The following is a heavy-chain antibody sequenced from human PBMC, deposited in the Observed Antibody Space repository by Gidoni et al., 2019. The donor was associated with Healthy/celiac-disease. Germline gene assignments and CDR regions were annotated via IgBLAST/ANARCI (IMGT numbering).Heavy chain of an antibody. CDR2: INHSGST. CDR1: GGSFSGYY. Sequence: QVQLQQWGAGLLKPSATLSLTCAVSGGSFSGYYWSWIRQPPGKGLEWIGEINHSGSTNYNPSLKSRVTISVDTSKNQFSLKLSSVTAADTAVYYCARERVRGQWLVLGYFDYWGQGTLVTVSS. V-gene: IGHV4-34*01. CDR3: ARERVRGQWLVLGYFDY. J-gene: IGHJ4*02. D-gene: IGHD6-19*01.